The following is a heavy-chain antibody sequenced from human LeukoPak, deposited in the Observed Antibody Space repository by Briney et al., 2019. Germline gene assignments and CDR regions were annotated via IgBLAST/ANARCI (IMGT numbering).Heavy chain of an antibody. V-gene: IGHV3-30*04. CDR2: ISYDGSNK. CDR1: GFTFSSYA. D-gene: IGHD6-13*01. CDR3: ARDSEGSSSWPTYYYYMDV. J-gene: IGHJ6*03. Sequence: GGSLRLSCAASGFTFSSYAMHWVRQAPGKGLEWVAVISYDGSNKYYADSVKGRFTISRDNSKKTLYLQMNSLRAEDTAVYYCARDSEGSSSWPTYYYYMDVWGKGTTVTVSS.